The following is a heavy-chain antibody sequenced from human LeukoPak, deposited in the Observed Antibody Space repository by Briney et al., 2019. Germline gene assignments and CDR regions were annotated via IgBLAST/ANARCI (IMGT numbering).Heavy chain of an antibody. CDR3: ARQYYYDSSGYYPPPYYFDY. CDR1: GYTFTSYG. Sequence: ASVKVSCKASGYTFTSYGISWVRQAPGQGLEWMGWISAYNGNTNYAQKLQGRVTMTTDTSTSTAYMELSSLRSEDTAVYYCARQYYYDSSGYYPPPYYFDYWGQGTLVTVSS. V-gene: IGHV1-18*01. CDR2: ISAYNGNT. J-gene: IGHJ4*02. D-gene: IGHD3-22*01.